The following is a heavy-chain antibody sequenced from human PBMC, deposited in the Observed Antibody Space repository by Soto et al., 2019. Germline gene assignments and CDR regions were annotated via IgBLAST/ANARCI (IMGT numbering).Heavy chain of an antibody. J-gene: IGHJ3*02. V-gene: IGHV3-33*01. CDR3: ARRLSQREAFDM. D-gene: IGHD3-16*02. CDR1: GFTFSSYV. CDR2: IWSEGSDK. Sequence: QVQLVESGGGVVQPGRSMRLSCAASGFTFSSYVMHWVRQAPGNGLEWVAVIWSEGSDKYYADSVKRRFTISRDNSNNRLYLQMNRMRSADQAVYYCARRLSQREAFDMWGQWTVGTVSS.